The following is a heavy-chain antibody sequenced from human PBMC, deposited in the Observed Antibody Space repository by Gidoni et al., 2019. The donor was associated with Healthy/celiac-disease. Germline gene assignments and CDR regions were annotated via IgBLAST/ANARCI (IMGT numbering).Heavy chain of an antibody. CDR1: GFTFDDYA. Sequence: EVQLVESGGGLVQPGRSLRLSCAASGFTFDDYAMHWVRQAPGKGLEWVSGISWNSGSIGYADSVKGRFTISRDNAKNSLYLQMNSLRAEDTALYYCAKDTGSSPLSAFDIWGQGTMVTVSS. D-gene: IGHD6-6*01. CDR3: AKDTGSSPLSAFDI. J-gene: IGHJ3*02. V-gene: IGHV3-9*01. CDR2: ISWNSGSI.